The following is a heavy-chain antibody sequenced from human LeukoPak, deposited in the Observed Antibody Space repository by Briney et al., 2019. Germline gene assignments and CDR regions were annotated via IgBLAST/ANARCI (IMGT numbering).Heavy chain of an antibody. J-gene: IGHJ4*02. CDR1: GGTFSSYA. V-gene: IGHV1-69*13. CDR2: IIPIFGTA. Sequence: ASVKFSCKTSGGTFSSYAISWVRQAPGQGLEWMGGIIPIFGTANYAQKFQGRVTITADESTSTAYMELSSLRSEDTAVYYCARLPIVGATDSEFDYWGQGTLVTVSS. CDR3: ARLPIVGATDSEFDY. D-gene: IGHD1-26*01.